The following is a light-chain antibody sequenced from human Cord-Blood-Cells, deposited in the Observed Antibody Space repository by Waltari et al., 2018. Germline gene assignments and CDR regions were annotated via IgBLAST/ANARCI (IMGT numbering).Light chain of an antibody. CDR1: QDISNY. CDR3: QQYDNLPPVVT. CDR2: DAS. V-gene: IGKV1-33*01. Sequence: DIQMTQSPSSLSASVGDRVPITCQASQDISNYLNWYQQKPGKAPKLLIYDASNLETGVPSRFSGSGSGTDFTFTISSLQPEDIATYYCQQYDNLPPVVTFGPGTKVDIK. J-gene: IGKJ3*01.